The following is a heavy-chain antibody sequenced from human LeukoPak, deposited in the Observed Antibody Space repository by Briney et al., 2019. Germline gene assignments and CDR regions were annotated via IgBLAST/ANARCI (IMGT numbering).Heavy chain of an antibody. D-gene: IGHD2-2*01. CDR1: GFTFDDYD. Sequence: GGSLRLSCAASGFTFDDYDMHWVRQAPGKGLEWVSLISGDGGSTYYADSVRGRFTISRDNSKNSLYMQMNSLRTEDTALYYCAKEYCSTTTCYLSRPLAYWGQGTLVTVSS. J-gene: IGHJ4*02. V-gene: IGHV3-43*02. CDR2: ISGDGGST. CDR3: AKEYCSTTTCYLSRPLAY.